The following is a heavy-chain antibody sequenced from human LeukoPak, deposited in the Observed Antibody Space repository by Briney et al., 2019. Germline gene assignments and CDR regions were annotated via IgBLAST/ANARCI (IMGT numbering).Heavy chain of an antibody. V-gene: IGHV4-4*07. CDR1: GDSINNYY. D-gene: IGHD3-22*01. J-gene: IGHJ4*02. Sequence: SETLSLTCSVSGDSINNYYWSWIRQPAGKGLEWIGRIHTSGSTNYNPSLRRRVSMSLDTSKNQFSLKLTPVTAADTAVYYCARDSGPYYDSSGYPYFDYWGQGTLVTVSS. CDR3: ARDSGPYYDSSGYPYFDY. CDR2: IHTSGST.